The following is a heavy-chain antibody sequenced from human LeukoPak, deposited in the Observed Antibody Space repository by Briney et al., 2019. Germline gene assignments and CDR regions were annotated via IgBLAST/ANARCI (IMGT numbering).Heavy chain of an antibody. V-gene: IGHV1-18*01. CDR1: GYTFTSYG. Sequence: ASVKDSCKASGYTFTSYGISWVRQAPGQGREWMGWISAYNGNTNYAQKLQGRVTMTTDTSTSTAYMELRSLRSDDTAVYYCARVGDSSGPYEYFQHWGQGTLVTVSS. J-gene: IGHJ1*01. CDR2: ISAYNGNT. CDR3: ARVGDSSGPYEYFQH. D-gene: IGHD6-19*01.